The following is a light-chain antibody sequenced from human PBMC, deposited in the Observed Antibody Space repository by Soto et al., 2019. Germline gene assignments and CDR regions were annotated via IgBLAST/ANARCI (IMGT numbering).Light chain of an antibody. J-gene: IGLJ1*01. CDR3: VSFAGGTYV. Sequence: QSALTQPPSASGSPGQSVTISCTGTSSDVGAYIFVSWYQQHPGKAPKLMVYVVNRRPPGVPDRFFGSKSGNTASLTVSGLQAEDEADYYCVSFAGGTYVFGTGTKVTVL. V-gene: IGLV2-8*01. CDR1: SSDVGAYIF. CDR2: VVN.